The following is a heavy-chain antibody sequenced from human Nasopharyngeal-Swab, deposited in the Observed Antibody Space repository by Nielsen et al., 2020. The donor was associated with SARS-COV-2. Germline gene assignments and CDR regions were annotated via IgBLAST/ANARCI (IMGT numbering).Heavy chain of an antibody. CDR1: GFSFSVYY. D-gene: IGHD6-19*01. J-gene: IGHJ6*02. V-gene: IGHV4-34*01. Sequence: GSLRLSCAVYGFSFSVYYWSWIRQPPGKGLEWIGEINHSGSTNYNPSLKSRVTISVDTSKNQFSLKLSSVTAADTAVYYCARGEYSSGWGYYYYYGMDVWGQGTTVTVSS. CDR2: INHSGST. CDR3: ARGEYSSGWGYYYYYGMDV.